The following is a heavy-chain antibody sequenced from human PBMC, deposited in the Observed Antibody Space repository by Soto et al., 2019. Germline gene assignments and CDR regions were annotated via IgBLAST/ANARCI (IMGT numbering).Heavy chain of an antibody. V-gene: IGHV1-69*01. D-gene: IGHD2-2*01. CDR1: GGTFSSHS. Sequence: QVQLVQSGAEVKKPGSSVNVSCKVSGGTFSSHSINWVRQAPGQGPEWMGGFIPIFGTENYAQKFQGRVTITADESTSTAYMELSSLTSEDTALYYCSTSVYCSTTRCYYYYGLDVWGQGTTVIVSS. CDR2: FIPIFGTE. J-gene: IGHJ6*02. CDR3: STSVYCSTTRCYYYYGLDV.